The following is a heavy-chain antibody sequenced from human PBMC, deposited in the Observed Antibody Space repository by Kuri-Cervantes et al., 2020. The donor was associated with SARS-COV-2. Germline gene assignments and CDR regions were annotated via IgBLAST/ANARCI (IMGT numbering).Heavy chain of an antibody. D-gene: IGHD6-19*01. Sequence: ASVKVSCKASGYSFTNYYIHWVRQAPGQGFEWMGMINPSIGNTRFAQRLQGRVTMTRDTSKNLFSLNLTSVTAADTAMYYCARLRRHNDGWFATGYYMDVWGKGTTVTVSS. CDR3: ARLRRHNDGWFATGYYMDV. CDR1: GYSFTNYY. CDR2: INPSIGNT. J-gene: IGHJ6*03. V-gene: IGHV1-46*04.